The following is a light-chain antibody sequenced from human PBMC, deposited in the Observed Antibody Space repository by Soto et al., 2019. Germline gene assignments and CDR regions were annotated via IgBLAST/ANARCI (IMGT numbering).Light chain of an antibody. CDR1: ESLLHSNGYNY. CDR2: LGS. CDR3: MQALQTPRT. Sequence: DILMTQSPLSLPVTPGEPASIPSRSIESLLHSNGYNYLHWYLQKPGQSPQLLIYLGSNRASGVPDRFSGSGSGTDFTLKISRVEDEDVGVYYCMQALQTPRTFGQGTNVDIK. J-gene: IGKJ1*01. V-gene: IGKV2-28*01.